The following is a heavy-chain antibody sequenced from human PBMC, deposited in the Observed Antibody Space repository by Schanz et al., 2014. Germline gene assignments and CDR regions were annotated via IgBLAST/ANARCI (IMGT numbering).Heavy chain of an antibody. Sequence: VQLVESGGGLIQPGGSLRLSCAASGFTVTSYYMSWVRQAPGKGLEWVSVIYSGDNTYYADSVKGRFTISRDNSKLSFYLQMNSLRAEDTPIYFCASLIGTTSAHFYGMDVWGQGTTVTVSS. CDR3: ASLIGTTSAHFYGMDV. D-gene: IGHD1-7*01. J-gene: IGHJ6*02. CDR2: IYSGDNT. CDR1: GFTVTSYY. V-gene: IGHV3-53*01.